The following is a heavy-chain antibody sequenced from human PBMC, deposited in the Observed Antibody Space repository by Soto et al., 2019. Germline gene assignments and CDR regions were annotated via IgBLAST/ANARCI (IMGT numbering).Heavy chain of an antibody. Sequence: SETLSLTWTVSGGSIISYYWSLISQPPGKGLEWIGYIYYSGITDYNPSLKSRVTISVDTSKSQFSLKLSSVTAADTAVYYCAREPEHYNYGMDVWGQGTTVTVSS. CDR3: AREPEHYNYGMDV. J-gene: IGHJ6*02. CDR2: IYYSGIT. CDR1: GGSIISYY. V-gene: IGHV4-59*01.